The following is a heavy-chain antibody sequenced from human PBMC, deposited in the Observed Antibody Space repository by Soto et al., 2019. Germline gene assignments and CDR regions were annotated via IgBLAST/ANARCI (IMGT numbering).Heavy chain of an antibody. Sequence: PSETLSLTCAVYGGSFSGYYWSWIRQPPGKGLEWIGEINHSGSTNYNPSLKSRVTISVDTSKNQFSLKLSSVTAADTAVYYCARNGITIFGVVIIMRSGFDYWGQGTLVTVSS. D-gene: IGHD3-3*01. CDR1: GGSFSGYY. CDR2: INHSGST. CDR3: ARNGITIFGVVIIMRSGFDY. J-gene: IGHJ4*02. V-gene: IGHV4-34*01.